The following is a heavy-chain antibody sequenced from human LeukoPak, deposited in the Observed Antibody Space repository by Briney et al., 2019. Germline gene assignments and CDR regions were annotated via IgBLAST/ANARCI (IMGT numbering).Heavy chain of an antibody. J-gene: IGHJ6*03. CDR1: GGSISSYY. CDR3: ARATGSGDSPGYYYYYMDV. Sequence: KTSETLSLXCTVSGGSISSYYWSWIRQPPGKELEWIGYIYYSGSTNYNPSLKSRVTISVDTSKNQFSLKLSSVTAADTAVYYCARATGSGDSPGYYYYYMDVWGKGTTVTVSS. CDR2: IYYSGST. D-gene: IGHD3-10*01. V-gene: IGHV4-59*01.